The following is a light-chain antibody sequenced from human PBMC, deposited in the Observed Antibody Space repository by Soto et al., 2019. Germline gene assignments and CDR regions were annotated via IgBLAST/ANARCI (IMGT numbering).Light chain of an antibody. V-gene: IGLV2-18*01. CDR1: SSDVGSDNR. CDR2: QVS. CDR3: TLYRNSNTV. Sequence: LTQPPSVSGSPGQSVTISCTGTSSDVGSDNRVSWYQQPPGTAPKLMIYQVSNRPSEVPDRFSGSKSGNTASLTISGLQTDDEADYYCTLYRNSNTVFGTGTKVTVL. J-gene: IGLJ1*01.